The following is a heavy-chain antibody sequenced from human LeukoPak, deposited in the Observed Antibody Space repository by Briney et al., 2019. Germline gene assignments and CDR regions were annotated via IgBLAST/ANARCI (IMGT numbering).Heavy chain of an antibody. D-gene: IGHD3-10*01. CDR1: GFTFSSYA. Sequence: PGGSLRLSCAASGFTFSSYAMSWVRQAPGKGLEWVSAISGSGGSTYYADSVKGRSTISRDNSKNTLYLQMNSLRAEDTAVYYCAKGGVLLWFGGNDYWGQGTLVTVSS. V-gene: IGHV3-23*01. J-gene: IGHJ4*02. CDR2: ISGSGGST. CDR3: AKGGVLLWFGGNDY.